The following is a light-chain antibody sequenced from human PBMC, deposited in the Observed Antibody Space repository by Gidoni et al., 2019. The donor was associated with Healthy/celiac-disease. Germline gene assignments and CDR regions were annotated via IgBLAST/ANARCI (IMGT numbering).Light chain of an antibody. CDR3: QQYDNLLFT. Sequence: DIQMTQSPSSLSASVGDRVTITCQASQDISNYLNWYQQKPGKAPKLLIYDASHLETGVPSRFSGSGSWTDFTFTISSLQPEDIATYYCQQYDNLLFTFGGGTKVEIK. CDR2: DAS. CDR1: QDISNY. J-gene: IGKJ4*01. V-gene: IGKV1-33*01.